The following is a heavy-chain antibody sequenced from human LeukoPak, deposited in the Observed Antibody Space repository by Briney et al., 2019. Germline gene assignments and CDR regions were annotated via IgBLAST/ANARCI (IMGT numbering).Heavy chain of an antibody. CDR3: ARAHYDILTGYFSYYYYGMDV. CDR1: GYTFTSYD. Sequence: ASVKVSCKASGYTFTSYDINWVRQATGQGLEWMGWMNPNSGNTGYALKFQGRVTMTRNTSISTAYMELSSLRSEDTAVYYCARAHYDILTGYFSYYYYGMDVWGQGTTVTVSS. J-gene: IGHJ6*02. D-gene: IGHD3-9*01. V-gene: IGHV1-8*01. CDR2: MNPNSGNT.